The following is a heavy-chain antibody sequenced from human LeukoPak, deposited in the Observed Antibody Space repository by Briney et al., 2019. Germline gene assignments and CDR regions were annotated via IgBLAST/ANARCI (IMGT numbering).Heavy chain of an antibody. D-gene: IGHD3-10*01. CDR1: GFTFSSYG. Sequence: SGGSLRLSCSASGFTFSSYGMHWVRQAPGKGLEWVAVISYDGRNTYYADSVKGRFTMSRDNSKHTLYLQMNSLRPEDTAVYYCAKNLANFGSGSYYTTLDYWGQGTLVTVSS. J-gene: IGHJ4*02. V-gene: IGHV3-30*18. CDR2: ISYDGRNT. CDR3: AKNLANFGSGSYYTTLDY.